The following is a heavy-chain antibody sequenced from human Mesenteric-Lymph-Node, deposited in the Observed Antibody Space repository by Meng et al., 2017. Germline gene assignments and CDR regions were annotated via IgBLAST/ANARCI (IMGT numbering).Heavy chain of an antibody. D-gene: IGHD6-19*01. V-gene: IGHV3-48*03. CDR2: ISDSGANI. CDR1: GFTFSSYE. J-gene: IGHJ4*02. CDR3: ARDRGSGWSEEGSGFDY. Sequence: GESLKISCTASGFTFSSYEMNWVRQAPGKGLEWISYISDSGANIDYADSVKGRFTISRDDAKDSLYLQMTSLRAEDTGVYYCARDRGSGWSEEGSGFDYWGQGTLVTVSS.